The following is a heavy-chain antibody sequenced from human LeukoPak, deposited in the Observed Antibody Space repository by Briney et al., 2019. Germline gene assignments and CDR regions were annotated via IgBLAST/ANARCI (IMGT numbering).Heavy chain of an antibody. CDR2: ISSSSSYI. Sequence: PGGSLRLSCAASGFTFSSYSMSWVRQAPGKGLEWVSSISSSSSYIYYADSVKGRFTISRDNAKNSLYRQMNSLRAEDTAVYYCARVLTISGSYMDVWGKGTTVTVSS. D-gene: IGHD3-3*01. CDR3: ARVLTISGSYMDV. CDR1: GFTFSSYS. V-gene: IGHV3-21*01. J-gene: IGHJ6*03.